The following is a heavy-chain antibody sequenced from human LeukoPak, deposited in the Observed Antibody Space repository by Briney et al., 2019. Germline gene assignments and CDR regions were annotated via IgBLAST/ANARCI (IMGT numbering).Heavy chain of an antibody. D-gene: IGHD3-10*01. J-gene: IGHJ5*02. CDR2: IYPGDSDT. CDR3: ARRDGSGSYRDYNWFDP. Sequence: GESLKISCKGSGYSFTSYWIGWVRQMPGKGLEWVGIIYPGDSDTRYSPSFQGQVTISADKSISTAYLQWSSLKASDTAMYYCARRDGSGSYRDYNWFDPWGQGTLVTVSS. CDR1: GYSFTSYW. V-gene: IGHV5-51*01.